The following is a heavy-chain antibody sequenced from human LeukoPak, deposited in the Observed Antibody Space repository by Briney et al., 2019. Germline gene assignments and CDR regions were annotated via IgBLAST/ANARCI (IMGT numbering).Heavy chain of an antibody. CDR3: ARDARVWFDP. Sequence: ASVKVSCKASGGTFSSYAISWVRQAHGQGLEWMGWISAYNGNTNYAQKLQGRVTMTTDTSTSTAYMELRSLRSDDTAVYYCARDARVWFDPWGQGTLVTVSS. CDR1: GGTFSSYA. J-gene: IGHJ5*02. D-gene: IGHD3-3*01. V-gene: IGHV1-18*01. CDR2: ISAYNGNT.